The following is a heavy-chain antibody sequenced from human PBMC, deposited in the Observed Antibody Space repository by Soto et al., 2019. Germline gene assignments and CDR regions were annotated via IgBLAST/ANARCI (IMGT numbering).Heavy chain of an antibody. D-gene: IGHD3-9*01. V-gene: IGHV1-18*01. CDR3: ARENKWDFDWLSPGYYYYGMDV. J-gene: IGHJ6*02. Sequence: GASVKVSCKASGYTFSTYSVTWVRQAPGQGLEWMGWISAYNGYTNYAPKFQGRLSMTTDTSTNTAYMELRSLRLDDTAVYYCARENKWDFDWLSPGYYYYGMDVWGQGTTVTVSS. CDR1: GYTFSTYS. CDR2: ISAYNGYT.